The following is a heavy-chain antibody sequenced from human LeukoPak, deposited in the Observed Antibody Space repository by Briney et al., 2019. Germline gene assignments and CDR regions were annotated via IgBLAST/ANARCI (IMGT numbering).Heavy chain of an antibody. V-gene: IGHV1-3*01. D-gene: IGHD2-15*01. CDR3: ARDRCSGGSCYSDY. Sequence: ASVKVSCKASGYTFTSYAMHWVRQAPGQRLEWMGWINAGNGNTKYSQKFQGRVTITRDTSASTAYMEPSSLRSEDTAVYYCARDRCSGGSCYSDYWGQGTLVTVSS. CDR2: INAGNGNT. J-gene: IGHJ4*02. CDR1: GYTFTSYA.